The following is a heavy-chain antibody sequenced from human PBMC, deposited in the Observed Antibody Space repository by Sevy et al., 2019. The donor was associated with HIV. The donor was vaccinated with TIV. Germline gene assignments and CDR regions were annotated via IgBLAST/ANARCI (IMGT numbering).Heavy chain of an antibody. CDR3: AWGLDFWSGYLDY. CDR1: GFTVSSNY. D-gene: IGHD3-3*01. V-gene: IGHV3-53*01. CDR2: IYSGGST. J-gene: IGHJ4*02. Sequence: GGSLRLSCAASGFTVSSNYMSWVRQAPGKGLEWVSVIYSGGSTYYADSVEGRYTISRDNSKNTLYLQMNSLRAEDTAVYYCAWGLDFWSGYLDYWGQGTLVSVSS.